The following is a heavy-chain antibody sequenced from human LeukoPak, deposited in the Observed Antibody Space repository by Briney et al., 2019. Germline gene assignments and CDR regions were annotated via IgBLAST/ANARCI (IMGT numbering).Heavy chain of an antibody. CDR1: GYSISSGYY. D-gene: IGHD2-2*01. CDR3: AICSSTRTHAFDI. Sequence: SETLSLTCAVSGYSISSGYYWGWIRQPPGKGLEWIGSIYHSGSTYYNPSLKSRVTISVDTSKNQFSLKLGPVTAADTAVYYCAICSSTRTHAFDIWGQGTMVTVSS. V-gene: IGHV4-38-2*01. CDR2: IYHSGST. J-gene: IGHJ3*02.